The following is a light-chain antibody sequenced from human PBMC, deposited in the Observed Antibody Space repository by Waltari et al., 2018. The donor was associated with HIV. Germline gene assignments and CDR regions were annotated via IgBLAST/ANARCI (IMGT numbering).Light chain of an antibody. J-gene: IGLJ1*01. CDR1: NVGSNS. V-gene: IGLV3-21*02. Sequence: SYVLTQPPSLSVAPGQTARNTCGGNNVGSNSVHWYQQKPGQAPVLVVYDDSDRPSGMPERFSGSNSGNTATLTISRVEAGDEADYYCQVWDSGSDHYVFGTGTKVTVL. CDR2: DDS. CDR3: QVWDSGSDHYV.